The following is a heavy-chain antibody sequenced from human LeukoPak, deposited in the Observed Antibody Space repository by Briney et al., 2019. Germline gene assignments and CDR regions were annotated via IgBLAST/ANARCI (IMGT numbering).Heavy chain of an antibody. J-gene: IGHJ4*02. CDR2: IYSGGST. Sequence: PGGSLRLSCAASGFTVSSNYMSWVRQAPGKGLEWVSVIYSGGSTYYADSVKGRFTISRDNSKNTLYLQMNSLRAEDTAVYYCASSSGYDEEPYCFDYWGQGTLVTVSS. D-gene: IGHD5-12*01. CDR3: ASSSGYDEEPYCFDY. CDR1: GFTVSSNY. V-gene: IGHV3-66*01.